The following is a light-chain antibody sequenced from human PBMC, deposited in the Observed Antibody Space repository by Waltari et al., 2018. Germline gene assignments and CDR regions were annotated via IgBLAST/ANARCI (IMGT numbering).Light chain of an antibody. CDR3: GTWDTSLSVV. J-gene: IGLJ2*01. V-gene: IGLV1-51*01. CDR2: DNN. Sequence: QSVLTQPPSVSAAAGQKVTISCSGSGSNIGRNFVYWYQQLPGTAPKLLIFDNNKRPSGIPDRFSGSKSGSSATLGIAGLQTGDEAEYYCGTWDTSLSVVFGGGTKLTVL. CDR1: GSNIGRNF.